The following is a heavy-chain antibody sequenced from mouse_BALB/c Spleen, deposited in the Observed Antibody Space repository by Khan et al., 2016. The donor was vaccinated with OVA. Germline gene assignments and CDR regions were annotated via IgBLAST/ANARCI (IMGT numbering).Heavy chain of an antibody. CDR3: ARHNYGPFAY. J-gene: IGHJ3*01. D-gene: IGHD1-1*01. CDR2: ISSGGDYI. Sequence: EVELVESGGDLVKPGGSLKLSCSASGFTFSTYAMSWVRQTPEKRLEWLATISSGGDYIYYPDSVKGRFTISRDNAKNTLYLQMSSLRSEDTAMYYCARHNYGPFAYWGQGTLVTVSA. V-gene: IGHV5-9-3*01. CDR1: GFTFSTYA.